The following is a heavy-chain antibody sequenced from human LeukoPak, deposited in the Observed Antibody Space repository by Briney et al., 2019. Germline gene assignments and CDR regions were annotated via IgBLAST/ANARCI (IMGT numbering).Heavy chain of an antibody. CDR3: ARHGSSYSFDC. J-gene: IGHJ4*02. CDR1: GASIRTYY. V-gene: IGHV4-59*08. D-gene: IGHD6-13*01. Sequence: PSETLSLTCNVSGASIRTYYWCWIRQPPGKGLEWVGHIYYSGGTRYNPSLKSRVTMSVDTSKNQFSLRLSSVTAADTAVYYCARHGSSYSFDCWGQGTLVTVSS. CDR2: IYYSGGT.